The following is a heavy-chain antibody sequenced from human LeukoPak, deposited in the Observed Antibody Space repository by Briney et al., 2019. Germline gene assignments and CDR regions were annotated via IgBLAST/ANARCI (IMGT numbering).Heavy chain of an antibody. CDR2: ITGGGEYT. Sequence: GGYLRLSCAAAGFTFSSYAMAWVRQSPGKGLEWVSCITGGGEYTYHTDSVKGRFTISRDNSKNALYLQMNSLRVEDTAVYYCAKGTLGKCSGGSCYPFDYWGQGTLVTVSS. V-gene: IGHV3-23*01. CDR3: AKGTLGKCSGGSCYPFDY. D-gene: IGHD2-15*01. J-gene: IGHJ4*02. CDR1: GFTFSSYA.